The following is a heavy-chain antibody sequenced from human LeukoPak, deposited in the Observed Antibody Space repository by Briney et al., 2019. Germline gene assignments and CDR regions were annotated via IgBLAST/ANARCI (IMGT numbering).Heavy chain of an antibody. D-gene: IGHD4-17*01. J-gene: IGHJ4*02. CDR2: INHSGST. V-gene: IGHV4-34*01. Sequence: PSETLSLTCAVYGGSFSGYYWSWIRQPPGKGLEWIGEINHSGSTNYNPSLKSRVTISVDTSKNQFSLKLSSVTAADTAAYYCARGGTLRSVRKRYYFDYWGQGTLVTVSS. CDR3: ARGGTLRSVRKRYYFDY. CDR1: GGSFSGYY.